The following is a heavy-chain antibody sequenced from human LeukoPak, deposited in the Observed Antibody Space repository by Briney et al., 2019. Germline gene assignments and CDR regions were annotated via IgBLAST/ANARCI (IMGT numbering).Heavy chain of an antibody. CDR3: AREVYGDSGWYYGMDV. D-gene: IGHD4-17*01. J-gene: IGHJ6*02. CDR1: GGTFTSYA. CDR2: IIPIFGTA. V-gene: IGHV1-69*13. Sequence: SVKVSCKASGGTFTSYAISWVRQAPGQGLEWMGGIIPIFGTANYAQKFQGRVTITADESTGTAYMELSSLRSEDTAVYYCAREVYGDSGWYYGMDVWGQGTTVTVSS.